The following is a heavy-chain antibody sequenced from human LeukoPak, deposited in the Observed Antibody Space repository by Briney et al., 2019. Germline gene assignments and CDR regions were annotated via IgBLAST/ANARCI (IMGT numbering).Heavy chain of an antibody. D-gene: IGHD3-10*01. CDR1: GGSISSSSYY. V-gene: IGHV4-39*07. CDR2: IYYSGST. Sequence: PSETLSLTCTVSGGSISSSSYYWGWIRQPPGKGLEWIGSIYYSGSTYYNPSLKSRVTISVDTSKNQFSLKLSSVTAADTAVYYCARYHGSGSSYDYWGQGTLVTVSS. J-gene: IGHJ4*02. CDR3: ARYHGSGSSYDY.